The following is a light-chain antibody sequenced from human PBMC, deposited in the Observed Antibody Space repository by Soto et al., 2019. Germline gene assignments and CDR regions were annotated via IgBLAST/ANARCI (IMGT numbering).Light chain of an antibody. CDR2: GAS. CDR3: QHYSSSRPEFT. J-gene: IGKJ3*01. Sequence: EIVLTQSRSSLSFYPFEMATLSCSSIQSVSTNYLAWYQQRPGQAPRLLIFGASYRATGIPDRVSGSGSGTDFTLTISRLEPEDFAVYYCQHYSSSRPEFTFGPGT. V-gene: IGKV3-20*01. CDR1: QSVSTNY.